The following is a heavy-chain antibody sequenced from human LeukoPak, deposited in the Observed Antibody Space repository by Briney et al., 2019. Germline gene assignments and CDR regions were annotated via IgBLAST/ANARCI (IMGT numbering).Heavy chain of an antibody. CDR1: GASISRNSYY. CDR2: IYYSGGST. D-gene: IGHD6-6*01. Sequence: SETLSLTCAVFGASISRNSYYWGWIRQPPGQGLEWIGSIYYSGGSTHYNPSLKSRVTISLDTSNNQFSLNLSSVSAADTAVYFCARLESARPDYWGQGTLVTVSS. V-gene: IGHV4-39*01. CDR3: ARLESARPDY. J-gene: IGHJ4*02.